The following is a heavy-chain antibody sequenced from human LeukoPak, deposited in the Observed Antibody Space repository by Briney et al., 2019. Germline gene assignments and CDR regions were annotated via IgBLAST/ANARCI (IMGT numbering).Heavy chain of an antibody. Sequence: SETLSLTCTVSGGSISSSSYYWGWIRQPPGKGLEWIGSIYYSGSTYYNPSLKSRVTISVDASKNQFSLKLSSVTAADTAVYYCARDRSVWPYYYYGMDVWGQGTTVTVSS. CDR3: ARDRSVWPYYYYGMDV. V-gene: IGHV4-39*07. J-gene: IGHJ6*02. D-gene: IGHD3-16*01. CDR1: GGSISSSSYY. CDR2: IYYSGST.